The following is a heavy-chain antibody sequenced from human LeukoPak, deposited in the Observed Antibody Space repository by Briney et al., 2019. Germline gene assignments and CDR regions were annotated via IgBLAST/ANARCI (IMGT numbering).Heavy chain of an antibody. CDR1: GYRFTNYW. J-gene: IGHJ3*02. CDR3: ARHYRYYYDSSDYYYGASGAFDT. D-gene: IGHD3-22*01. Sequence: GESLKISCKGSGYRFTNYWISWVRQMPGKGLEWMGRIDPSDSYTNYSPSFQGHVTISADKSISTAYLQWSSLMASDTAMYYCARHYRYYYDSSDYYYGASGAFDTWGQGTMVTVSS. CDR2: IDPSDSYT. V-gene: IGHV5-10-1*01.